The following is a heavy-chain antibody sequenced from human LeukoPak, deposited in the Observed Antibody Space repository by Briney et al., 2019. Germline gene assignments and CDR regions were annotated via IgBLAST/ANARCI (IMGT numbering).Heavy chain of an antibody. J-gene: IGHJ4*02. CDR1: GFTLSSYA. CDR2: IKQDGSEK. V-gene: IGHV3-7*01. Sequence: QAGGSLRLSCAPSGFTLSSYAMSWVRQAPGKGLEWVANIKQDGSEKYYVESVKGRFTISRDNAKNSLYLQMNSLRAEDTAVYYCARDGPYDSSGYYFSYWGQGTLVTVSS. CDR3: ARDGPYDSSGYYFSY. D-gene: IGHD3-22*01.